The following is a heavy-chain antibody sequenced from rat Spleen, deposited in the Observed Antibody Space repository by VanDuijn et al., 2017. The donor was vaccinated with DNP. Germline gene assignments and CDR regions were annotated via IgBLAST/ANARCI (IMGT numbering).Heavy chain of an antibody. D-gene: IGHD1-10*01. CDR1: GFTFSDYY. Sequence: EVQLVESDGGLVQPGRSLQLSFAASGFTFSDYYMAWVRQAPTKGLDWVAMISYDGSDTYYRDSVKGRFTISRDNAESTLYLQMDSLRSEDTATYYCARHDQLRGFAYWGQGTLVTVSS. CDR3: ARHDQLRGFAY. CDR2: ISYDGSDT. V-gene: IGHV5-29*01. J-gene: IGHJ3*01.